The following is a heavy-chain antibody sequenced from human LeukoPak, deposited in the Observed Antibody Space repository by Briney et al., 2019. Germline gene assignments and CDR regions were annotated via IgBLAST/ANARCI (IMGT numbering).Heavy chain of an antibody. D-gene: IGHD3-10*01. CDR3: ARENYGSGSYDDY. J-gene: IGHJ4*02. V-gene: IGHV4-34*01. Sequence: SETLSLTCAVYGGSFSGYYWSWIRQPPGKGLEWIGSIYYSGSTYYNPSLKSRVTISVDTSKNQFSLKLSSVTAADTAVYYCARENYGSGSYDDYWGQGTLVTVSS. CDR2: IYYSGST. CDR1: GGSFSGYY.